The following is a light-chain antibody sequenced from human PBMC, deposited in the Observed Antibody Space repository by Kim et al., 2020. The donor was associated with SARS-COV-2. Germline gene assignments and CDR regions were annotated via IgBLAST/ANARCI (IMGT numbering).Light chain of an antibody. Sequence: CLSPGETAPSSSSGSQSVTSYLAWYQHKPGQAPRLLIYDASTRATGIPARFSGSGSGTDFTLTISSLEPEDFAVYFCLQRGNWPLTFGGGTKVEI. J-gene: IGKJ4*01. CDR2: DAS. CDR1: QSVTSY. CDR3: LQRGNWPLT. V-gene: IGKV3-11*01.